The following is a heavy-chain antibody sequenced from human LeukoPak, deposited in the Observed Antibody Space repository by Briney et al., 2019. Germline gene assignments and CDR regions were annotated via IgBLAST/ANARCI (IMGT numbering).Heavy chain of an antibody. Sequence: GGSLRLSCAASGFTFSSYAMSWVRQAPGKGLEWVSAISGSGGSTYYADSVKGRFTISRDNSKNTLYLQMNSLRAEDTAVYYCAKAYYYDSSGYYVPFDYWGQGALVTVSS. CDR1: GFTFSSYA. J-gene: IGHJ4*02. CDR3: AKAYYYDSSGYYVPFDY. V-gene: IGHV3-23*01. D-gene: IGHD3-22*01. CDR2: ISGSGGST.